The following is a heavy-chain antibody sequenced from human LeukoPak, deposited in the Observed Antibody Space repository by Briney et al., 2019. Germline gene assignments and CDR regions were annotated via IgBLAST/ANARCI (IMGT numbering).Heavy chain of an antibody. CDR3: ASGAGGWLQFDY. Sequence: KASETLSLTCAVYGGSFSGYYWSWIRQPAGKGLEWIGRIYTSGSTNYNPSLKSRVTMSVDTSKNQFSLKLSSVTAADTAVYYCASGAGGWLQFDYWGQGTLVTVSS. V-gene: IGHV4-59*10. CDR2: IYTSGST. CDR1: GGSFSGYY. D-gene: IGHD5-24*01. J-gene: IGHJ4*02.